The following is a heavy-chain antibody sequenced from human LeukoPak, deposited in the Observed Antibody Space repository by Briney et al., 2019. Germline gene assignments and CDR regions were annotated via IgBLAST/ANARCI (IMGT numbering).Heavy chain of an antibody. J-gene: IGHJ4*02. V-gene: IGHV3-7*01. CDR2: IKEDGSEK. Sequence: PGGSLRLSCEASGFSFSTYWMSWVRQAPGKGLECVANIKEDGSEKHYADSVKGRFTISRDNAKNSLYLQMNSLRADDTAVYYCARAHQVGSFDYWGQGTLVTVSS. CDR3: ARAHQVGSFDY. CDR1: GFSFSTYW. D-gene: IGHD1-26*01.